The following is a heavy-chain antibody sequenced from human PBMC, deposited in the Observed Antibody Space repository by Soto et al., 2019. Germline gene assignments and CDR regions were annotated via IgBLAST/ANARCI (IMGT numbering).Heavy chain of an antibody. CDR3: ATEGQISSVSDWADYFEY. Sequence: EVQLVESGGGLVEPGGSLRLSCAASGFTFSHVWMTWVRQAPGKGLEWVARIKRKSDGETTDYAAAVKGRFTISRDDSKNTLNLQINSLKTEDTAVYYCATEGQISSVSDWADYFEYWGQGTLVTVSS. D-gene: IGHD6-19*01. J-gene: IGHJ4*02. CDR1: GFTFSHVW. CDR2: IKRKSDGETT. V-gene: IGHV3-15*01.